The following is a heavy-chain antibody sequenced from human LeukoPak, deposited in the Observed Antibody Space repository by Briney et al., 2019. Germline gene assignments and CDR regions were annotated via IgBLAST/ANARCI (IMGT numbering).Heavy chain of an antibody. CDR3: AKVGEESDAFDI. Sequence: GGSLRLSCAASGFTFSSYAMSWVRQAPGKGLEWVSAISGSGGSTYYADSVKGRFTISRDNSKYTLYLQMNSLRAEDTAVYYCAKVGEESDAFDIWGQGTMVTVSS. D-gene: IGHD2-21*01. J-gene: IGHJ3*02. CDR1: GFTFSSYA. V-gene: IGHV3-23*01. CDR2: ISGSGGST.